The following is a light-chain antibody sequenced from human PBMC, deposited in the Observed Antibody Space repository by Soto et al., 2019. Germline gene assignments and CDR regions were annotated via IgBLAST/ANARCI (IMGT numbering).Light chain of an antibody. J-gene: IGKJ1*01. CDR3: QQYKVYSKT. CDR2: DAS. CDR1: QSVSGW. V-gene: IGKV1-5*01. Sequence: DIQMTQSPSTLSASVGDTVTVTCRASQSVSGWLAWYQQKPGEAPKLLIYDASTLESGVPSRFSGSGSGTEFTLSISSLQPDDFATYYCQQYKVYSKTFGQGTRVEI.